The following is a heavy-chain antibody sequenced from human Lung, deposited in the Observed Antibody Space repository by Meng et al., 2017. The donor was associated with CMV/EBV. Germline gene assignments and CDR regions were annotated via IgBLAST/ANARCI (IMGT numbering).Heavy chain of an antibody. V-gene: IGHV3-9*01. D-gene: IGHD4-23*01. Sequence: LSLTCAAAGFSFEDYGMHWVRQAPGKGLEWVSGINWNRRSIGYADSVQGRFTISRDNARKSLYLQMNTLRPEDTALYFCAKEITTVAPNAFDMWGQGTMVTGSS. J-gene: IGHJ3*02. CDR2: INWNRRSI. CDR1: GFSFEDYG. CDR3: AKEITTVAPNAFDM.